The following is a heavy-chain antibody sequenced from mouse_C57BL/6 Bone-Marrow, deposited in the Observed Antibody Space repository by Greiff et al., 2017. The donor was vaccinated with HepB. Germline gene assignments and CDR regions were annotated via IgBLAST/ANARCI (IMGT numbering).Heavy chain of an antibody. J-gene: IGHJ3*01. CDR1: GFTFSSYG. V-gene: IGHV5-6*02. CDR2: ISSGGSYT. CDR3: ARLLWSFAY. D-gene: IGHD1-1*02. Sequence: DVKLQESGGDLVKTGGSLKLSCAASGFTFSSYGMSWVRQTPDKRLEWVATISSGGSYTYYPDSVKGRFTISRDNAKNTLYLQMSSLKSEDTAMYYCARLLWSFAYWGQGTLVTVSA.